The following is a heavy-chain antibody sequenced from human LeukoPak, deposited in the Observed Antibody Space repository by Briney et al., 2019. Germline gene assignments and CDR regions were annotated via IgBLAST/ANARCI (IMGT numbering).Heavy chain of an antibody. D-gene: IGHD1-1*01. CDR1: GYTFTSYY. CDR2: INPSGGST. V-gene: IGHV1-46*01. Sequence: ASVKVSCKASGYTFTSYYMHWVRQAPGQGLEWMGIINPSGGSTSYAQKFQGRVTMTRDMSISTAYMELSRLRSDDTAVYYCARDFMLQPFDYWGQGTLVTVSS. J-gene: IGHJ4*02. CDR3: ARDFMLQPFDY.